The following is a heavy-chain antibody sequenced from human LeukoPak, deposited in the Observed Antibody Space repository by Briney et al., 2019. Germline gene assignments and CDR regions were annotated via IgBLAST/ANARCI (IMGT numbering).Heavy chain of an antibody. CDR2: IYYSGST. J-gene: IGHJ4*02. V-gene: IGHV4-59*01. CDR1: GGSISSYY. D-gene: IGHD3-22*01. Sequence: SETLSLTCTVSGGSISSYYWSWIRQPPGRGLEWIGNIYYSGSTNYNPSLKSRVTISVDTSKNQFSLKLSSVTAADTAVYYCASVHDSSGLFDYWGQGTLVTVSS. CDR3: ASVHDSSGLFDY.